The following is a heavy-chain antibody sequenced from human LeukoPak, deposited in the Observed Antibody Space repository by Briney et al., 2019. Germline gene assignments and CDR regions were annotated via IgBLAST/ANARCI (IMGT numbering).Heavy chain of an antibody. CDR1: GFTFSSYA. J-gene: IGHJ4*02. CDR2: VTGTDGST. V-gene: IGHV3-23*01. CDR3: AKDFVRGDIPYFDY. Sequence: PGGSLRLSCAASGFTFSSYAMSWVRQAPGKGLEWVPSVTGTDGSTYYADSVKGRFTISRDNSKNTLYLQMNSLRAEDTAVYYCAKDFVRGDIPYFDYWGQGTLVTVSS. D-gene: IGHD4-17*01.